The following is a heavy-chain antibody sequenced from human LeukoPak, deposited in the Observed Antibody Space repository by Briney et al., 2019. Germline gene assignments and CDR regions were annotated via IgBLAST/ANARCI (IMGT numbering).Heavy chain of an antibody. CDR3: ARRLRYYYYMDV. CDR1: GGSISSSSYY. Sequence: PSETLSLTCTVSGGSISSSSYYWGWIRQPPGKGLEWIGSIYYSGSTYYNPSLKSRVTISVDTSKNQFSLKLSSVTAADTAVYYCARRLRYYYYMDVWGKGTTVTVSS. D-gene: IGHD4-17*01. CDR2: IYYSGST. J-gene: IGHJ6*03. V-gene: IGHV4-39*07.